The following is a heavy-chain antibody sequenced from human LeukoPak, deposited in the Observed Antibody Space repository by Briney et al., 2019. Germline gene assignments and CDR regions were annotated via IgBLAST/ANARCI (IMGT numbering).Heavy chain of an antibody. D-gene: IGHD3-22*01. J-gene: IGHJ4*02. CDR3: ARSRARINYYESSGSESNFDY. CDR2: INPDSGGT. V-gene: IGHV1-2*06. Sequence: GASVKVSCKASGYTFTGYYMHWVRQAPGQGLEWMGRINPDSGGTNYAQKFQGRVTLTRDTSISTAYMELSRLRSDDTAVYYCARSRARINYYESSGSESNFDYWGQGTLVTVSS. CDR1: GYTFTGYY.